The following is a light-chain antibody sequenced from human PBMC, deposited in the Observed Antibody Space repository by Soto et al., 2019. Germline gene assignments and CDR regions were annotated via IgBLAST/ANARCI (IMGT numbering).Light chain of an antibody. V-gene: IGLV4-69*01. J-gene: IGLJ1*01. CDR1: SGHSSYA. Sequence: QTVVTQSPSASASLGASVKLTCTLSSGHSSYAIAWHQQQPEKGPRYLMKLNSDGSHSKGDAIPDRFSGSSSGAERYLTISSLQSEDEADYYCQTWGTGIGVFGTGTKLTVL. CDR2: LNSDGSH. CDR3: QTWGTGIGV.